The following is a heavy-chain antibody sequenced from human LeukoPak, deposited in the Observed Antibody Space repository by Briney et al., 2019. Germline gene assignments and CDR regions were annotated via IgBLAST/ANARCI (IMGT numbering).Heavy chain of an antibody. CDR3: ARDGSMVRGVTGYYGMDV. Sequence: ASETLSLTCTVSGYSISGGFRWGWLRQPPGKGREGIGYIYYSGSTNYNPSLKSRVTISVDTSKNQFSLKLSSVTAADTAVYYCARDGSMVRGVTGYYGMDVWGQGTTVTVSS. CDR1: GYSISGGFR. J-gene: IGHJ6*02. D-gene: IGHD3-10*01. V-gene: IGHV4-61*08. CDR2: IYYSGST.